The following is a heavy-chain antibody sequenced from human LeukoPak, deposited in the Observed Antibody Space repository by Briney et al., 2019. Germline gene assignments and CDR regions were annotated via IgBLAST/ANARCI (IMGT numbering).Heavy chain of an antibody. CDR2: IFHSGIT. V-gene: IGHV4-38-2*01. Sequence: SSETLSLTCAVSGFSISSGYFWAWIRQSPGKGLEWIGSIFHSGITYYNPSLKSRITISVDTSKNQFSLRLSSVTAADTAVYYCARRISTRRGETCSSTSCYFDYWGQGTLVTVS. D-gene: IGHD2-2*01. CDR3: ARRISTRRGETCSSTSCYFDY. J-gene: IGHJ4*02. CDR1: GFSISSGYF.